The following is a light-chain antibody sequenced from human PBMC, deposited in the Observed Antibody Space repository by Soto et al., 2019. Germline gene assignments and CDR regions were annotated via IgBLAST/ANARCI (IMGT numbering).Light chain of an antibody. J-gene: IGKJ4*01. CDR1: QSISSY. V-gene: IGKV1-39*01. Sequence: DIQMTQSPYSLSSSVGDRVTITCRASQSISSYLTWYQQKPGKAPRFLIYAASSLQSGIPARFSGSGSGTEFTLTISSLQSEDFALYYCQQYNNWPPTFGGGTKVDIK. CDR3: QQYNNWPPT. CDR2: AAS.